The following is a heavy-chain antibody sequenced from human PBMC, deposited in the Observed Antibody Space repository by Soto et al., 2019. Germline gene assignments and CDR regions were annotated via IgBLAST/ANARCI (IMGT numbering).Heavy chain of an antibody. CDR2: IRAYNTDT. V-gene: IGHV1-18*01. Sequence: AASVKVSCKSSGYRFETYAMSWVRQAPGQGLEWMGWIRAYNTDTYYAQKFQDRVTMTTDTSTGTAYMELRSLRSDDTTVYYCARGHGVIIGAMDVWGQGTTVTVSS. CDR3: ARGHGVIIGAMDV. J-gene: IGHJ6*02. D-gene: IGHD3-3*01. CDR1: GYRFETYA.